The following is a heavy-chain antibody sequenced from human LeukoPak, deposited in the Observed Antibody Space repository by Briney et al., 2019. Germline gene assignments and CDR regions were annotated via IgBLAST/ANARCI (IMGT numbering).Heavy chain of an antibody. CDR2: IYTSGST. CDR3: ARVPTAYDILTGYPVYFDY. CDR1: GGSISSYY. J-gene: IGHJ4*02. V-gene: IGHV4-4*07. D-gene: IGHD3-9*01. Sequence: SETLSLTCTVSGGSISSYYWSWIRQPAGKGLEWIGRIYTSGSTNYNPSLKSRVTISVDTSKNQFSLKLSSVTAADTAVYYCARVPTAYDILTGYPVYFDYWGQGTLVTVSS.